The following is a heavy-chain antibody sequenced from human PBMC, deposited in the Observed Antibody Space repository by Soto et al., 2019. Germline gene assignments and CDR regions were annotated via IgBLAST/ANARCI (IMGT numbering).Heavy chain of an antibody. CDR1: DESFSRHS. CDR2: IYYSGST. Sequence: SETLSLTCGVYDESFSRHSWTWIRQPPGKGLEWIGYIYYSGSTYYNPSLKSRVTISVDTSKNQFSLKLSSVTAADTAVYYCASYCSSTSCYGFTDKYGMDVWGQGTTVTVSS. CDR3: ASYCSSTSCYGFTDKYGMDV. V-gene: IGHV4-59*06. D-gene: IGHD2-2*01. J-gene: IGHJ6*02.